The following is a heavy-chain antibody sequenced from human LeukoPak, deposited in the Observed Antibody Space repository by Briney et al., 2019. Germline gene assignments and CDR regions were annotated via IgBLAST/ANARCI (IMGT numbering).Heavy chain of an antibody. CDR3: AGGAQGPQTETADY. Sequence: SVKVSCKVSGGTFSSYAISWVRQAPGQGHEWMGRIIPILGIANYAQKFQGRVTITADKSTSTAYMELSSLRSEDTAVYYCAGGAQGPQTETADYWGQEPLVTVPS. V-gene: IGHV1-69*04. CDR2: IIPILGIA. J-gene: IGHJ4*02. CDR1: GGTFSSYA. D-gene: IGHD1-14*01.